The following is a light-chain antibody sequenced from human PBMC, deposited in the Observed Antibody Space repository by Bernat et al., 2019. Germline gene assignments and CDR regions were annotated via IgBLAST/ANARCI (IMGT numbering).Light chain of an antibody. CDR2: DAS. J-gene: IGKJ5*01. CDR1: QSISNY. CDR3: QQRSHWVT. Sequence: EIVLTQSPATLSLSPGERATLSCRASQSISNYLAWYQQKPGQAPRLLIYDASNRATGIPARFSGSGSWTDFTLTISSLEPEDFAVYYCQQRSHWVTFGQGTRLEIK. V-gene: IGKV3-11*01.